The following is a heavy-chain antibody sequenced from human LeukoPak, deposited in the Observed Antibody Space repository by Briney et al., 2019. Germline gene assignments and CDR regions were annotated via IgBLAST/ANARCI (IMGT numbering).Heavy chain of an antibody. CDR1: GFTFSSYG. Sequence: GRSLRLSCAASGFTFSSYGMHWVRQAPGKGLEWVAVIWYDGSNKYYADSVKGRFTISRNNSKNTLYLQMNSLRAEDTAVYYCARGALYYFDYWGQGTLVTVSS. J-gene: IGHJ4*02. CDR2: IWYDGSNK. CDR3: ARGALYYFDY. V-gene: IGHV3-33*01.